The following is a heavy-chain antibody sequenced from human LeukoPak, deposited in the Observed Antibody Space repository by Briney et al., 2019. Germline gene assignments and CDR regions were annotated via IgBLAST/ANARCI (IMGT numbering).Heavy chain of an antibody. J-gene: IGHJ4*02. V-gene: IGHV3-23*01. CDR3: AKWDVSDYGDHAYDY. Sequence: PGGSLRLSCAASGFTFSSYSMNWVRQAPGKGLEWVSAISGSGGSTYYADSVKGRFTISRDNSKNTLYLQMNSLRAEDTAVYYCAKWDVSDYGDHAYDYWGQGTLVTVSS. CDR1: GFTFSSYS. D-gene: IGHD4-17*01. CDR2: ISGSGGST.